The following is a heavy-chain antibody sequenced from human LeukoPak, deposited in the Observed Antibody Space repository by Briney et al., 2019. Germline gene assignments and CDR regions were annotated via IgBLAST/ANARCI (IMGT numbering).Heavy chain of an antibody. V-gene: IGHV4-61*01. D-gene: IGHD4-23*01. J-gene: IGHJ4*02. CDR1: GGSVSSGSYY. CDR2: IYYSGSI. Sequence: PSETLSLTCTVSGGSVSSGSYYWSWIRQPPGKGLEWIGDIYYSGSIKYNPSLKSRVTMSVDTSKNQFSLKLSSVTAADTAVYYCARDRGIYGGNILYYFDYWGQGTLVTVSS. CDR3: ARDRGIYGGNILYYFDY.